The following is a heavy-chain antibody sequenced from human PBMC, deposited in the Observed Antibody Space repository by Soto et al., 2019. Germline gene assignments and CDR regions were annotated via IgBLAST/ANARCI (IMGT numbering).Heavy chain of an antibody. CDR2: IWYDGSNK. Sequence: VRQAPGKGLEWVAVIWYDGSNKYYADSVKGRFTISRDNSKNTLYLQMNSLRAEDTAVYYCARDSLSYSYGSFDYWGQGTLVTVSS. D-gene: IGHD5-18*01. J-gene: IGHJ4*02. CDR3: ARDSLSYSYGSFDY. V-gene: IGHV3-33*01.